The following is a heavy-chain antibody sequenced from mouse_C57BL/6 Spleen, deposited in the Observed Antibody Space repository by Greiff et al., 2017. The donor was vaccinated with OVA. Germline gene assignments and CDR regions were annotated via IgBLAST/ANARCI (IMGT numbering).Heavy chain of an antibody. CDR2: IYPGDGDT. D-gene: IGHD2-3*01. J-gene: IGHJ1*03. CDR1: GYAFSSSW. CDR3: ARSYDYFDV. V-gene: IGHV1-82*01. Sequence: VKLMESGPELVKPGASVKISCKASGYAFSSSWMNWVKQRPGKGLEWIGRIYPGDGDTNYNGKFKGKATLTADKSSSTAYMQLSSLTSEDSAVYFCARSYDYFDVWGTGTTVTVSS.